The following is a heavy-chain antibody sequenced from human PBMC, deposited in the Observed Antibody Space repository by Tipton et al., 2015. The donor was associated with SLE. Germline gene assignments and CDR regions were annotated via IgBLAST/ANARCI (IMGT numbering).Heavy chain of an antibody. J-gene: IGHJ5*02. CDR1: GGPISSYY. D-gene: IGHD2-2*01. CDR3: ASQYCSSTSCPNWFDP. CDR2: IYYSGST. Sequence: TLSLTCTVSGGPISSYYWSWIRQPPGKGLEWIGYIYYSGSTNYNPSLKSRVTISVDTSKNQFSLKLSSVTAADTAVYYCASQYCSSTSCPNWFDPWGQGTLVTVSS. V-gene: IGHV4-59*12.